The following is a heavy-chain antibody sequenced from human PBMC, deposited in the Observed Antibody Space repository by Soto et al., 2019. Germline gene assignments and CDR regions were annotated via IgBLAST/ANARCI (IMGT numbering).Heavy chain of an antibody. CDR3: ARGGGTMVRADAFDI. CDR1: GGTFSSYA. Sequence: ASVKVSCKASGGTFSSYAISWVRQAPGQGLEWMGIINPSGGSTSYAQKFQGRVTMTRDTSTSTVYMELSSLRSEDTAVYYCARGGGTMVRADAFDIWGQGTMVTVSS. V-gene: IGHV1-46*01. D-gene: IGHD3-10*01. CDR2: INPSGGST. J-gene: IGHJ3*02.